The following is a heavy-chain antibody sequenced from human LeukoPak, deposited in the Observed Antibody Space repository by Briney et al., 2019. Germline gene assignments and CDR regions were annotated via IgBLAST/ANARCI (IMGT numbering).Heavy chain of an antibody. Sequence: GGSLRLSCAASGFTFSSYAMHWVRQAPGKGLEWVAVISFDGSDKYYADSVKGRFTISRDNSKNTLYLQMNSLRAEDTAVYYCARDQHSEIGVGANDHWGQGTLVTVSS. J-gene: IGHJ4*02. D-gene: IGHD1-26*01. V-gene: IGHV3-30-3*01. CDR3: ARDQHSEIGVGANDH. CDR1: GFTFSSYA. CDR2: ISFDGSDK.